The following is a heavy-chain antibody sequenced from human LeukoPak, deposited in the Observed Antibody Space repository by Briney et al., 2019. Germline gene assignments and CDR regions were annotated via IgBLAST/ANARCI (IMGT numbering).Heavy chain of an antibody. D-gene: IGHD1-26*01. CDR3: ASKRGSGSPFDY. Sequence: RTSETLSLTCIVSGGSMNSISYYWDWIRQPPGKGLEWIGYIYYSGSTTYNPSLNSRVTISVDTSKNQFSLKLSSVTAADTAVYYCASKRGSGSPFDYWGQGTLVTVSS. CDR1: GGSMNSISYY. V-gene: IGHV4-61*05. CDR2: IYYSGST. J-gene: IGHJ4*02.